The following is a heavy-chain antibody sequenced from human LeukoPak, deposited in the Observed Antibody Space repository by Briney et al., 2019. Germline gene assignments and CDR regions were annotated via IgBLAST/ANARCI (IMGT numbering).Heavy chain of an antibody. J-gene: IGHJ4*02. Sequence: GGSLRLSCAASGFTFSSYEMNWVRQAPGKGLEWVSYISSSGSTIYYADSVKGRFTISRDNAKNSLYLQMNSLRAEDTAVYCCARRPRGSDYWGQGTLVTVSS. CDR3: ARRPRGSDY. CDR2: ISSSGSTI. CDR1: GFTFSSYE. D-gene: IGHD1-26*01. V-gene: IGHV3-48*03.